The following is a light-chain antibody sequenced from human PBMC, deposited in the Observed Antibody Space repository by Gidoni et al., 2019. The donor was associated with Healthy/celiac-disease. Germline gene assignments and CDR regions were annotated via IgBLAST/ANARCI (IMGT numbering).Light chain of an antibody. CDR2: WAS. CDR1: QSCLYSSNNKNY. Sequence: DIVITPSPDSLAVSLGERATINCKSSQSCLYSSNNKNYLAWYQQKPGQPPKLLIYWASTRESGVPDRFSGSGSGTDFTLTISSLQAEDVAVYYCQQYYSTPFTFGPGTKVEIK. V-gene: IGKV4-1*01. CDR3: QQYYSTPFT. J-gene: IGKJ3*01.